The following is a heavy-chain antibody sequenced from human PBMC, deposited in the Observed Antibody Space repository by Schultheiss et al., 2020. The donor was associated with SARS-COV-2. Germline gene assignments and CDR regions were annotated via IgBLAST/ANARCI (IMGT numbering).Heavy chain of an antibody. CDR2: IYHSGNT. D-gene: IGHD3-10*01. Sequence: WETLSLTCAVSGYSITTGYFWGWLRQTPGKGLEWIGSIYHSGNTYYNPSLKSRIIISVDTSKNQFSLKLRSVTAVDTAVYYCARGDFGDFEYWGQGTLVTVSS. CDR1: GYSITTGYF. CDR3: ARGDFGDFEY. V-gene: IGHV4-38-2*01. J-gene: IGHJ4*02.